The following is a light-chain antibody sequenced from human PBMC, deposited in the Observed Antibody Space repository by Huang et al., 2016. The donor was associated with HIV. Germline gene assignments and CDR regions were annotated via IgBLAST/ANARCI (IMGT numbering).Light chain of an antibody. J-gene: IGKJ5*01. CDR1: QSVSSY. Sequence: EIVLTQSPATLSLSPGERATLSCRASQSVSSYLAWYRQKPGQAPRLLIYDASNRATGIPARFSGSGSGTDFTLTISSLEPEDFAVYYCQQRSNWAFGQGTRLEMK. CDR3: QQRSNWA. CDR2: DAS. V-gene: IGKV3-11*01.